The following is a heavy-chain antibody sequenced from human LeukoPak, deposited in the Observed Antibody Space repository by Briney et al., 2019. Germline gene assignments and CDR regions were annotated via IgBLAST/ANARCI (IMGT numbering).Heavy chain of an antibody. D-gene: IGHD3-3*01. CDR2: IYHSGSP. Sequence: SETLSLACAVSGGSISSNNWWGWVRQPPGKGLEWIGEIYHSGSPNYNPSFKSRVTISVDKSRNHFSLNLSSVTAADTAVYYCARDQYYDFWRKNWFDPWGQGTLVTVSS. CDR1: GGSISSNNW. CDR3: ARDQYYDFWRKNWFDP. V-gene: IGHV4-4*02. J-gene: IGHJ5*02.